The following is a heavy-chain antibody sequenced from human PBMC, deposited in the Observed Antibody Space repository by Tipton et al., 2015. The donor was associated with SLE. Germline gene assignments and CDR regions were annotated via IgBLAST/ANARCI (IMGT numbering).Heavy chain of an antibody. D-gene: IGHD6-6*01. CDR1: GGSFSGYY. CDR3: ARGRGSSSSGHY. CDR2: INHSGST. J-gene: IGHJ4*02. Sequence: TLSLTCTVYGGSFSGYYWSWIRQPPGKGLEWIGEINHSGSTNYNPSLKSRVTISVDTSKNQFSLKLSSVTAADTAVYYCARGRGSSSSGHYWGREPWSPSPQ. V-gene: IGHV4-34*01.